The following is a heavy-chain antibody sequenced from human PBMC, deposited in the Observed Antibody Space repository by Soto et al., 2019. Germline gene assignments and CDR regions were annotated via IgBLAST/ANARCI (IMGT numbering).Heavy chain of an antibody. V-gene: IGHV3-23*01. CDR2: ISGSGGST. J-gene: IGHJ5*02. Sequence: GVSLRLSCAASGFTFSSYAMSWVRQAPGKGLEWVSAISGSGGSTYYADSVKGRFTISRDNSKNTLYLQMDSLRAEDTAVYYCAKDLSKMTEVTTRGAAVVFEPWGQGTLVTVSS. CDR3: AKDLSKMTEVTTRGAAVVFEP. CDR1: GFTFSSYA. D-gene: IGHD4-17*01.